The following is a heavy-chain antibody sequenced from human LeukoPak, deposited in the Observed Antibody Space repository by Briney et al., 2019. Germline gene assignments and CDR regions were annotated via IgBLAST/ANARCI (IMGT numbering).Heavy chain of an antibody. V-gene: IGHV1-24*01. CDR3: ATDPNYYDSSGYRH. CDR1: GCTLTELS. Sequence: ASVEVSCKVSGCTLTELSMHWVRQAPGKGLEWMGGFDPEDGETIYAQKFQGRVTMTEDTSTDTAYMELSSLRSEDTAVYYCATDPNYYDSSGYRHWGQGTLVTVSS. D-gene: IGHD3-22*01. J-gene: IGHJ1*01. CDR2: FDPEDGET.